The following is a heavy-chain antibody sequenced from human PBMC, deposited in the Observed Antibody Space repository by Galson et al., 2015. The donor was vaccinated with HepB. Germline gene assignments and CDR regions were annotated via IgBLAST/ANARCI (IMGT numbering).Heavy chain of an antibody. Sequence: SLRLSCAASGFPFSSHSMTWVRQPPGKGLEWVSAITGSSASTYHADSVKGRFSIFRDNSKNTLFLQMNILRADDTARYYCAKGLKIVGVTRWGQGTLVTVSS. D-gene: IGHD1-26*01. V-gene: IGHV3-23*01. J-gene: IGHJ4*02. CDR1: GFPFSSHS. CDR3: AKGLKIVGVTR. CDR2: ITGSSAST.